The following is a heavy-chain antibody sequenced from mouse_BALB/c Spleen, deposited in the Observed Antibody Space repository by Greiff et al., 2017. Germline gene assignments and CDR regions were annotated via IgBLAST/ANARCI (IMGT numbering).Heavy chain of an antibody. J-gene: IGHJ1*01. CDR3: VRALLRLRYFDV. Sequence: VQGVESGPGLVAPSQSLSITCTVSGFSLTSYDISWIRQPPGKGLEWLGVIWTGGGTNYNSAFMSRLSISKDNSKSQVFLKMNSLQTDDTAIYYCVRALLRLRYFDVWGAGTTVTVSS. CDR2: IWTGGGT. V-gene: IGHV2-9-2*01. D-gene: IGHD1-2*01. CDR1: GFSLTSYD.